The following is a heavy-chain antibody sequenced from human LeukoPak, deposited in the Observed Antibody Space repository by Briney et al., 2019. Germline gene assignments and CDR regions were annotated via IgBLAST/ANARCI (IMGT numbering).Heavy chain of an antibody. V-gene: IGHV3-9*01. CDR1: GFTFSSYA. J-gene: IGHJ3*02. CDR3: AKENYDILTGSNLGAFDI. D-gene: IGHD3-9*01. Sequence: GGSLRLSCAASGFTFSSYAMSWVRQAPGKGLEWVSGISWNSGSIGYADSVKGRFTISRDNAKNSLYLQMNSLRAEDTALYYCAKENYDILTGSNLGAFDIWGQGTMVTVSS. CDR2: ISWNSGSI.